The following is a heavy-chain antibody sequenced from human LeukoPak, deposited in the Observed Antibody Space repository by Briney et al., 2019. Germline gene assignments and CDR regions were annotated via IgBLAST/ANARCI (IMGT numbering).Heavy chain of an antibody. V-gene: IGHV1-2*02. Sequence: ASVKVSCKASGGTFSSYAISWVRQAPGQGLEWMAWINPNSGGTNYAQKFQGRVTMTRDTSISTAYMELSRLRSDDTAVYYCARDSTVGATGVGSYYYYYMDVWGKGTTVTISS. D-gene: IGHD1-26*01. CDR1: GGTFSSYA. J-gene: IGHJ6*03. CDR3: ARDSTVGATGVGSYYYYYMDV. CDR2: INPNSGGT.